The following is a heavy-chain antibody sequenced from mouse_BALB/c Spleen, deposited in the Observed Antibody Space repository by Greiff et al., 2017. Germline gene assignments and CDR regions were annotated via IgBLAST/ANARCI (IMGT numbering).Heavy chain of an antibody. CDR2: ISYSGST. J-gene: IGHJ3*01. CDR3: ARGAYDEDGFAY. D-gene: IGHD2-12*01. V-gene: IGHV3-2*02. Sequence: EVKLLESGPGLVKPSQSLSLTCTVTGYSITSDYAWNWIRQFPGNKLEWMGYISYSGSTSYNPSLKSRISITRDTSKNQFFLQLNSVTTEDTATYYCARGAYDEDGFAYWGQGTLVTVSA. CDR1: GYSITSDYA.